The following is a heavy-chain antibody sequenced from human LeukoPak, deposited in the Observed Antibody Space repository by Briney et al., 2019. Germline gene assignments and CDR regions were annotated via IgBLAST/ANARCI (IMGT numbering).Heavy chain of an antibody. Sequence: GRSLRLSCEASGFSFSYYAMHWVRQAPGKGLEWVAVISYDGSNKYYADSVKGRFTISRDNSKNTLYLQMNSLRAEDTAVYYCASIMGATLFDYWGQGTLVTVSS. CDR1: GFSFSYYA. V-gene: IGHV3-30*04. CDR2: ISYDGSNK. CDR3: ASIMGATLFDY. D-gene: IGHD1-26*01. J-gene: IGHJ4*02.